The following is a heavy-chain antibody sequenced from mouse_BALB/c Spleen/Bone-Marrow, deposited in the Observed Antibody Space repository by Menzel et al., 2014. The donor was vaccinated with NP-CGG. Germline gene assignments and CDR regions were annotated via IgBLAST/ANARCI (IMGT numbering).Heavy chain of an antibody. D-gene: IGHD1-2*01. CDR2: INPDSSTI. J-gene: IGHJ3*01. CDR3: AKNYYYGYVAY. Sequence: EVKLMESGGGLVQPGGSLKLSCAASGFDFSRYWVTWVRQAPGKGLEWIGEINPDSSTINYTPSLKDKFIISRDNAKNTLYLQMSKVRTEDTALYYCAKNYYYGYVAYWGQGTLVTVSA. CDR1: GFDFSRYW. V-gene: IGHV4-1*02.